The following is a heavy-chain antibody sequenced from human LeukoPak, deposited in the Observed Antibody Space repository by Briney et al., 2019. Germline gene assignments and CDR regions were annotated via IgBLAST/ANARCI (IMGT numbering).Heavy chain of an antibody. V-gene: IGHV3-7*03. CDR2: IKQDGSEK. CDR3: ARDPDRLWLGY. D-gene: IGHD5-18*01. Sequence: AGGSLRLSCAASGFTFSSYWMSWVRQAPGKGLEWVANIKQDGSEKYYVDSVKGRFTISRDNAKNSLYLQMSSLRSDDTAVYYCARDPDRLWLGYWGQGTLVTVSS. J-gene: IGHJ4*02. CDR1: GFTFSSYW.